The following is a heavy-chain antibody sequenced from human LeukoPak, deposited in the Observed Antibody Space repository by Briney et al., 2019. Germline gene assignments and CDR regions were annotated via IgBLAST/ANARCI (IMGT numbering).Heavy chain of an antibody. CDR2: IRYDGSNK. CDR3: AKAGSRLWFGEH. CDR1: GFTFSSYG. J-gene: IGHJ1*01. Sequence: GGSLRLSCAASGFTFSSYGMHWVRQAPGKGLEWVAFIRYDGSNKYYADSVKGRFTISRDNSKNTLYLQMNSLRAEHTAVYYCAKAGSRLWFGEHWGQGTLVTVSS. V-gene: IGHV3-30*02. D-gene: IGHD3-10*01.